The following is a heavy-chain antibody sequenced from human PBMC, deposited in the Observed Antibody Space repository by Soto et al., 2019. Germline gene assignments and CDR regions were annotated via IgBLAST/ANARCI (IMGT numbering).Heavy chain of an antibody. D-gene: IGHD2-8*01. V-gene: IGHV3-21*03. CDR2: ISSSSSYI. CDR1: GFTFSSYS. Sequence: EVQLVESGGGLVKPGGSLRLSCAASGFTFSSYSMNWVRQAPGKGLEWVSSISSSSSYIYYADSVKDRFTISRDNAKKFLFIHMHSVTAEEAALNYSATDHCGGYGTYGLSQTGYSYYSPTELWGQGTTVTVSS. J-gene: IGHJ6*02. CDR3: ATDHCGGYGTYGLSQTGYSYYSPTEL.